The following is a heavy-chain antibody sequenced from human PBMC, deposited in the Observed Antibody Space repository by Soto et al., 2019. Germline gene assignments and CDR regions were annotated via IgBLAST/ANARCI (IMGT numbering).Heavy chain of an antibody. D-gene: IGHD3-10*01. J-gene: IGHJ4*02. Sequence: QVQLLESGGGVVQPGTSLRLSCAASGFTVSSYVRHWVRQTPGKGLEWVAFISHDRNNQYYADSVKGRFTISRDNSENTLYLQMDSLSTEDTAVYYCARDDEGGSDCDLGYWGQGTLVTVSS. CDR1: GFTVSSYV. CDR3: ARDDEGGSDCDLGY. CDR2: ISHDRNNQ. V-gene: IGHV3-30-3*01.